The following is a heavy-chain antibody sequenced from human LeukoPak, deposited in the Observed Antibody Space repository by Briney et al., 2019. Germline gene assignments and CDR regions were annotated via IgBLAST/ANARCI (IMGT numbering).Heavy chain of an antibody. CDR3: ARGSFGVDRYYYYGMDV. CDR2: IYYSGST. Sequence: SEALSLTCTVSGGSISSGGYYWSWIRQHPGKGLEWIGYIYYSGSTYYNPSLKSRVTISVDTSKNQFSLKLSSVTAADTAVYYCARGSFGVDRYYYYGMDVWGQGTTVTVSS. D-gene: IGHD3-3*01. CDR1: GGSISSGGYY. V-gene: IGHV4-31*03. J-gene: IGHJ6*02.